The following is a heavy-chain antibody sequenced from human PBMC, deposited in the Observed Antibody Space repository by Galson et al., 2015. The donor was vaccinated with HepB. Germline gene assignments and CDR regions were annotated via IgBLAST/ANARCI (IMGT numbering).Heavy chain of an antibody. CDR2: IYPGDSDI. CDR3: ARLGSYSSGYYYVGSAFDI. V-gene: IGHV5-51*01. J-gene: IGHJ3*02. Sequence: QSGAEVKKPGESLKISCKGSGYRFSDYWIGWVRQMPGKGLEWMGIIYPGDSDIRYSPSFQGQVTISADKSITTAYLQWSSLKASDTAMYYCARLGSYSSGYYYVGSAFDIWGQGTMVTVSS. D-gene: IGHD3-22*01. CDR1: GYRFSDYW.